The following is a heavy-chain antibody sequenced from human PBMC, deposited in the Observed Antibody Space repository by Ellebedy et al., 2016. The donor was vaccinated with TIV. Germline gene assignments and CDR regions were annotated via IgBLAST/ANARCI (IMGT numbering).Heavy chain of an antibody. CDR3: ARQTTMDGYVMDV. V-gene: IGHV3-69-1*01. D-gene: IGHD3-22*01. CDR1: GFNFRDHY. Sequence: GESLKISCAASGFNFRDHYMTWIRQAPGKGLEWTSYISTSSFPTYADSVRGRLTISRDNDKNSVHLQMNRLTVEDTAVYYCARQTTMDGYVMDVWGRGTTVIVSS. CDR2: ISTSSFP. J-gene: IGHJ6*02.